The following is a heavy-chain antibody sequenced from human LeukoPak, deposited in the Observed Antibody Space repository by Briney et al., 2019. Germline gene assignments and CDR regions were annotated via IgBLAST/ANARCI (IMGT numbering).Heavy chain of an antibody. CDR1: GVSFTSHY. CDR2: ISYTGST. J-gene: IGHJ4*02. V-gene: IGHV4-59*11. CDR3: ATDGGQWELAPDH. D-gene: IGHD1-26*01. Sequence: PSETLSLTCTVSGVSFTSHYWTWIRQSPGTGLEWIGYISYTGSTNYNPSLKSRVTISKDMSKNQFSLKLTSATAADTAVYYCATDGGQWELAPDHWGQGTLVTVSS.